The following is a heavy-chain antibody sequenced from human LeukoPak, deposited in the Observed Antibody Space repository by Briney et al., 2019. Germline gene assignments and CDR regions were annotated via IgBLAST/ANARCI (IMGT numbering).Heavy chain of an antibody. V-gene: IGHV4-34*01. Sequence: SETLSLTCAVYGGSFSGYYWSWIRQPPGKGLEWIGEINHSGSTNYNPSLKSRVTISVDTSKNQFSLKLSSVTAADTAVYYCARALPRYCSGGSCHSRRHYAFDIWGQGTMVTVSS. CDR1: GGSFSGYY. CDR2: INHSGST. J-gene: IGHJ3*02. CDR3: ARALPRYCSGGSCHSRRHYAFDI. D-gene: IGHD2-15*01.